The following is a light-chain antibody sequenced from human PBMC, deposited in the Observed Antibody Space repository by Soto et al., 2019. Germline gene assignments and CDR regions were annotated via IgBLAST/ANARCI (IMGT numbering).Light chain of an antibody. V-gene: IGKV1-5*03. Sequence: DIQMTQSPSTLSSSVGERVTITCRASQSISSWLAWYQQKPGKAPKLLIYKASSLASGVPSRFSGSGSGTEFTLTISRLQPDDFATYYCQQYNSYSWTFGQGTKVEIK. CDR1: QSISSW. J-gene: IGKJ1*01. CDR3: QQYNSYSWT. CDR2: KAS.